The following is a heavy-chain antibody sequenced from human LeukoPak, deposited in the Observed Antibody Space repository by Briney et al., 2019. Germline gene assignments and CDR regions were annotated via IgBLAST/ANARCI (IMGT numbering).Heavy chain of an antibody. CDR1: GFTFSYYS. CDR3: ARGSSRGENFDY. D-gene: IGHD3-16*01. Sequence: PGGSLRLSCAASGFTFSYYSMNWVRQAPGKGLEWVSSISSSSSYIYYADSVKGRFTISRDNAKNSLYLQMNSLRAEDTAVYYCARGSSRGENFDYWGQGTLVTVS. CDR2: ISSSSSYI. J-gene: IGHJ4*02. V-gene: IGHV3-21*01.